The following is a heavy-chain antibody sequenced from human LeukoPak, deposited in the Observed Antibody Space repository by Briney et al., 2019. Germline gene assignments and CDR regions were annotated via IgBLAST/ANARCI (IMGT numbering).Heavy chain of an antibody. Sequence: PGGSLRLSCAASGFTFSSYAMHWVRQAPGKGLEWVAVISYDGSNKYYADSVKGRFTISRDNSKNTLYLQMNSLRAEDTAVYYCARPRFPYYRLSGTDYYYMDVWGKGTTVTVSS. CDR3: ARPRFPYYRLSGTDYYYMDV. CDR2: ISYDGSNK. V-gene: IGHV3-30*04. CDR1: GFTFSSYA. J-gene: IGHJ6*03. D-gene: IGHD3-10*01.